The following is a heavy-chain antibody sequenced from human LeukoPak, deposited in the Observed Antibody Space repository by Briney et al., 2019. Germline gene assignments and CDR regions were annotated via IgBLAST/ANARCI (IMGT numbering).Heavy chain of an antibody. V-gene: IGHV1-69*05. CDR3: ASLSAYGSGSYSLNWFDP. CDR2: IIPIFGTA. J-gene: IGHJ5*02. CDR1: GGTFSSYA. D-gene: IGHD3-10*01. Sequence: SVKVACKASGGTFSSYAISWVRQAPGQGLEWMGGIIPIFGTANYAQKFQGRVTITTDESTSTAYMELSSLRSEDTAVYYCASLSAYGSGSYSLNWFDPWGQGTLVTVSS.